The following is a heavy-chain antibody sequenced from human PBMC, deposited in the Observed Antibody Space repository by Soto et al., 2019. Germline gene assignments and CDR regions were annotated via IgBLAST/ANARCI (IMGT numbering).Heavy chain of an antibody. D-gene: IGHD3-3*01. CDR2: ISGSGGST. J-gene: IGHJ4*02. Sequence: GGSLRLFCAASGFTFSSYAMSWVRQAPGKGLEWVSAISGSGGSTYYADSVKGRFTISRDNSKNTLYLQMNSLRAEDTAVYYCAKARAQYYDFWSGYPVDYSGQGTLVTVSS. CDR1: GFTFSSYA. CDR3: AKARAQYYDFWSGYPVDY. V-gene: IGHV3-23*01.